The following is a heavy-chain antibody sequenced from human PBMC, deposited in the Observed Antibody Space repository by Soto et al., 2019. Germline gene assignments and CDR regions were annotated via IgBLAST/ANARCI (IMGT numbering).Heavy chain of an antibody. Sequence: PGGSLRLSCTASGFTFSDYAMHWVRQAPGKGLEWVSSISSSGTYIYYADSVKGRFAISRDNANNVMYLQMDTLRAEDTAVYYCVRAGHVFDVHYYGMDLWGQGTTVTVSS. CDR2: ISSSGTYI. CDR3: VRAGHVFDVHYYGMDL. CDR1: GFTFSDYA. V-gene: IGHV3-21*01. J-gene: IGHJ6*02. D-gene: IGHD3-10*01.